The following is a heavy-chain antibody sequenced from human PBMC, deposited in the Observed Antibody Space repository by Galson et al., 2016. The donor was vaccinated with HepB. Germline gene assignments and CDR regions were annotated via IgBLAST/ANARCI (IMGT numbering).Heavy chain of an antibody. CDR3: ARWYGARVDFDI. CDR1: GGSLSSYY. CDR2: INYSGSI. J-gene: IGHJ3*02. D-gene: IGHD5-18*01. V-gene: IGHV4-59*01. Sequence: SETLSLTCTVSGGSLSSYYWSWIRQPPGKGLEWIGNINYSGSIYYNPSLKSRVTISIDMSKNQFSLKLRSVTTADTALYYCARWYGARVDFDIWGQGTMVTVSS.